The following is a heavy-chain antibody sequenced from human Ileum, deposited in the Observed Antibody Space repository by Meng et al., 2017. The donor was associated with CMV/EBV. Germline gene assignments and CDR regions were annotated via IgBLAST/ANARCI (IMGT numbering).Heavy chain of an antibody. CDR1: GGSLSGAD. Sequence: QVQLTPWGPVIATPYDTLSPPCSSFGGSLSGADWGWLPQPPVKGLECLGEINHSGSTNSNPSLKSRVTISVDTSKNQFSLKLSSVTAADTAVHYCARGRRGRWLLRFLEWSPGGWFDPWGQGTLVTVSS. CDR3: ARGRRGRWLLRFLEWSPGGWFDP. V-gene: IGHV4-34*01. D-gene: IGHD3-3*01. J-gene: IGHJ5*02. CDR2: INHSGST.